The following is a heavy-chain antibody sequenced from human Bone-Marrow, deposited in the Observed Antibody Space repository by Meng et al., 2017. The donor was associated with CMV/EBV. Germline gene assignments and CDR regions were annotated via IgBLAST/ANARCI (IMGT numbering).Heavy chain of an antibody. Sequence: GGFLRLSCVASGFTFSNHYMSWIRQVPGKGLEWIPDISGTDSTIYYIDSVKGRFTISRDNAKNSLYLQMNSLRAEDTAEYYGAKVLHYDFWSGYKWWGQGTLVTVSS. CDR1: GFTFSNHY. CDR3: AKVLHYDFWSGYKW. D-gene: IGHD3-3*01. J-gene: IGHJ4*02. V-gene: IGHV3-11*01. CDR2: ISGTDSTI.